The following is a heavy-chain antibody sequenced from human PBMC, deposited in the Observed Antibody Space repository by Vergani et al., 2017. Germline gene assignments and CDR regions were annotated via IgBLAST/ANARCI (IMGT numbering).Heavy chain of an antibody. V-gene: IGHV4-34*01. D-gene: IGHD6-19*01. J-gene: IGHJ4*02. CDR3: ARQGFGAVAGMGDFDY. CDR2: IYYSGST. CDR1: GGSFSGYY. Sequence: QVQLQQWGAGLLKPSETLSLTCAVYGGSFSGYYWSWIRQHPGKGLEWIGYIYYSGSTYYNPSLKSRVTISVDTSKNQFSLKLSSVTAADTAVYYCARQGFGAVAGMGDFDYWGQGTLVTVSS.